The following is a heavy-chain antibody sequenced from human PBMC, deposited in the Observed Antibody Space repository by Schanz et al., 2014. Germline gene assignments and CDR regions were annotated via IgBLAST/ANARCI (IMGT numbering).Heavy chain of an antibody. CDR1: GFTVNNYA. J-gene: IGHJ4*02. V-gene: IGHV3-48*01. D-gene: IGHD3-22*01. Sequence: EVQLLESGGGLVQPGGSLRLSCTVSGFTVNNYAMNWVRQAPGRGLEWVSYISGSSSTKYYADSVKGRFTISRDNGKKSLYLQMNSLRAEDTAIYFCAKDAAYYDSVIFPDHWGQGTLVTVSS. CDR2: ISGSSSTK. CDR3: AKDAAYYDSVIFPDH.